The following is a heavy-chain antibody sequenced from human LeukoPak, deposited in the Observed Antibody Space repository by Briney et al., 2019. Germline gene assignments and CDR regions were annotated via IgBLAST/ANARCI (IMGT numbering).Heavy chain of an antibody. CDR3: ARHTLYSSSWPSWGNYYYYYMDV. D-gene: IGHD6-13*01. CDR2: IYPGDSDT. CDR1: GYSFTTYW. V-gene: IGHV5-51*01. J-gene: IGHJ6*03. Sequence: GESLKISCKGSGYSFTTYWIGWVRQMPGKGLEWMGIIYPGDSDTRYSPSFQGQVTISADKSISTAYLQWSSLKASDTAMYYCARHTLYSSSWPSWGNYYYYYMDVWGKGTTVTVSS.